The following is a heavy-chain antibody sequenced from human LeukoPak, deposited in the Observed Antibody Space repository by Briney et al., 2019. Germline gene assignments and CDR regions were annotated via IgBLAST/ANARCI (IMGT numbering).Heavy chain of an antibody. V-gene: IGHV4-34*09. CDR3: ARDQPMGGYYYMDV. Sequence: SETLSLTCAVYGGSFSDYSWTWIRQPPGKGLEWIGYIYYSGSTYYNPSLKSRVTISVDTSKNQFSLKLSSVTAADTAVYYCARDQPMGGYYYMDVWGKGTTVTVSS. CDR1: GGSFSDYS. D-gene: IGHD3-16*01. CDR2: IYYSGST. J-gene: IGHJ6*03.